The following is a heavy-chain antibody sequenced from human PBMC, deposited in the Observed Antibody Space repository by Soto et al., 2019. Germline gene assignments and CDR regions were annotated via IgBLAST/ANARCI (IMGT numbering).Heavy chain of an antibody. Sequence: QVQLVESGGGVVQPGRSLRLSCAASGFTFTNYGMHWVRQAPGKGLEWVALIWYDGIKKFYADSVKGRFTISKDISENTLYLQMNSLRAEDTAVYYCAKDREREMYYYAGSGYYDYWGQGTLVTVSS. D-gene: IGHD3-22*01. CDR3: AKDREREMYYYAGSGYYDY. J-gene: IGHJ4*02. CDR1: GFTFTNYG. V-gene: IGHV3-33*06. CDR2: IWYDGIKK.